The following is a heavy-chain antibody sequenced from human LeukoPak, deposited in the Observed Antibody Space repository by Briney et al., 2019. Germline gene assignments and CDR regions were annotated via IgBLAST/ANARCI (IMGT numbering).Heavy chain of an antibody. V-gene: IGHV3-30*02. CDR3: AKGTVVITLYYFDY. Sequence: GGSLRLSCAASGFTFSIYGMHWVRQAPGKGLEWVAVIWNDGNHKYYADSVKGRFSISRDNSKNTLYLQMNSLRAEDTAVYYCAKGTVVITLYYFDYSGQGTLVTVSS. D-gene: IGHD3-22*01. CDR2: IWNDGNHK. CDR1: GFTFSIYG. J-gene: IGHJ4*02.